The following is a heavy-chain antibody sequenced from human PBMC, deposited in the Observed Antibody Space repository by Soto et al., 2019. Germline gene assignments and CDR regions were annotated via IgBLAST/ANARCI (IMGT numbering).Heavy chain of an antibody. Sequence: AASVKVSCKASGGTFSSYAISWVRQAPGQGLEWMGGIIPIFGTANYAQKFQGRVTITADESTSTAYMELSSLRSEDTAVYYCARAPGGYYDSSGYYRYYYFDYWGQGTLVTVSS. CDR1: GGTFSSYA. V-gene: IGHV1-69*13. CDR2: IIPIFGTA. J-gene: IGHJ4*02. CDR3: ARAPGGYYDSSGYYRYYYFDY. D-gene: IGHD3-22*01.